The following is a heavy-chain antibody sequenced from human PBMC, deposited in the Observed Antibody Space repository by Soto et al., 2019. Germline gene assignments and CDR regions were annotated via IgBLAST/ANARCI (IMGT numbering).Heavy chain of an antibody. D-gene: IGHD2-15*01. CDR3: AASRGYCSGGSCYAWVFDS. CDR1: GFTFSNYG. V-gene: IGHV4-59*01. J-gene: IGHJ4*02. Sequence: GSLRLSCEASGFTFSNYGINWIRQPPGKGLEWIGYIYYSGRTNYSPSLKSRVTISVDTSRNQFSLKLSSVTAADTAVYYCAASRGYCSGGSCYAWVFDSWGQGTLVTVSS. CDR2: IYYSGRT.